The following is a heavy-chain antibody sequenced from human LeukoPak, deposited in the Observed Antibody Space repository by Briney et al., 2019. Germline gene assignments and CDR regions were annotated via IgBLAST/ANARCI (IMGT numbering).Heavy chain of an antibody. Sequence: GESLKISWKGSGYRFTSYWIGLVRQMPGKGLEWMGIIYPGDSESRYSPSFQGQVTISADKSISTAYLQWSSLKASDTAMYYCARQKNAPWDYWGQGTLVTVSS. CDR3: ARQKNAPWDY. V-gene: IGHV5-51*01. CDR2: IYPGDSES. J-gene: IGHJ4*02. D-gene: IGHD2/OR15-2a*01. CDR1: GYRFTSYW.